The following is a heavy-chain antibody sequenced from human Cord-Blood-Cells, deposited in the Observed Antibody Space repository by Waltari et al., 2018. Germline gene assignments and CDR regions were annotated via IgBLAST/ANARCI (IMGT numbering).Heavy chain of an antibody. CDR2: IKSKTDGGTT. CDR3: TTDHRNYDI. CDR1: EVAHSNPC. Sequence: EHLVQSGVGWAKQGGPPSWSGRALEVAHSNPCIGSVRQAPGKGLEWVGRIKSKTDGGTTDYAAPVKGRFTISRDDSKNTLYLQMNSLKTEDTAVYYCTTDHRNYDIWGQGTMVTVSS. D-gene: IGHD1-7*01. J-gene: IGHJ3*02. V-gene: IGHV3-15*01.